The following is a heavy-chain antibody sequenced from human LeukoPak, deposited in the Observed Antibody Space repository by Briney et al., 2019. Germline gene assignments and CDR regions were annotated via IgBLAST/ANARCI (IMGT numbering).Heavy chain of an antibody. D-gene: IGHD5-12*01. V-gene: IGHV1-2*02. CDR1: GYTFTDYY. J-gene: IGHJ4*02. CDR2: TNPNSGGT. Sequence: ASVKVSCKASGYTFTDYYIHWVRQAPGQGLEWMGWTNPNSGGTNYAQKFQGRVTMTRDTSINTAYMELSRLRSDDTAVYYCARGQDIVATISSSDFDYWGQGTLVTVPS. CDR3: ARGQDIVATISSSDFDY.